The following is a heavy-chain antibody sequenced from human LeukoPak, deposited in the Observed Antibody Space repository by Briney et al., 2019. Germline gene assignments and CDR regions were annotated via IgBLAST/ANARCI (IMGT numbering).Heavy chain of an antibody. J-gene: IGHJ4*02. D-gene: IGHD3-22*01. CDR3: AKCPHYDGSGFYFDY. CDR2: ITGNGGRA. Sequence: GGSLRLSCAASGFTFTNFAMNWVRQAPGKGLEWVSSITGNGGRAYYADSVKGRFTISRDNSMNTLHLQMNSLRAEDAAVYYCAKCPHYDGSGFYFDYWGQGALVTVSS. CDR1: GFTFTNFA. V-gene: IGHV3-23*01.